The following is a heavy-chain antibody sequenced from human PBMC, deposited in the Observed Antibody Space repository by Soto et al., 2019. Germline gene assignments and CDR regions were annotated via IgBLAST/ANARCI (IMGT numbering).Heavy chain of an antibody. CDR3: ARTQTTVTTDARAFDI. D-gene: IGHD4-17*01. CDR2: ISAYNGNT. CDR1: GYTFTSYG. J-gene: IGHJ3*02. Sequence: ASVKVSCKASGYTFTSYGISWVRQAPGQGLEWMGWISAYNGNTNYAQKLQGRVTMTTDKSTSTAYMELRSLRSDGTAVYYCARTQTTVTTDARAFDIWGQGTMVTVSS. V-gene: IGHV1-18*01.